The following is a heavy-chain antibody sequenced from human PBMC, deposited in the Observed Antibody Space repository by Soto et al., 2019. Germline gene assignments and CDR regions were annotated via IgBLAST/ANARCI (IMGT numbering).Heavy chain of an antibody. V-gene: IGHV3-73*01. J-gene: IGHJ5*02. Sequence: GGSLRLSCAASGFTFSGSAMHWVRQASGKGLEWVGRIRSKANSYATAYAASVKGRFTISRDDSKNTAYLQMNSLKTEDTAVYYCTRSTIVVVTAAISYRTGFDPWGQGTLVTVS. CDR1: GFTFSGSA. CDR3: TRSTIVVVTAAISYRTGFDP. D-gene: IGHD2-2*01. CDR2: IRSKANSYAT.